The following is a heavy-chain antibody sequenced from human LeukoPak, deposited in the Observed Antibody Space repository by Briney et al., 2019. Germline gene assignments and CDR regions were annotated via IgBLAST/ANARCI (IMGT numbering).Heavy chain of an antibody. CDR2: ISPNSGGT. V-gene: IGHV1-2*02. CDR1: GYTFTGYY. Sequence: GASVKVSCKASGYTFTGYYMHWVRQAPGQGLEWMGWISPNSGGTNYAQKFQGRVTMTRDTSISTAYMELRSLRSDDTAVYYCARVQKIYGDYGLFDIWGQGTMVTVSS. CDR3: ARVQKIYGDYGLFDI. J-gene: IGHJ3*02. D-gene: IGHD4-17*01.